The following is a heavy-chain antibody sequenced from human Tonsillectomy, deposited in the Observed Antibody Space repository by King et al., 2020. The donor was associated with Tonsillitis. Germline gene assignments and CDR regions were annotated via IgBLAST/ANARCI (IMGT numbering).Heavy chain of an antibody. D-gene: IGHD6-19*01. CDR3: ARGSSGGPGGLYGMDV. CDR1: GFTFSDYY. V-gene: IGHV3-11*06. CDR2: ISSSSSYT. J-gene: IGHJ6*02. Sequence: QLVQSGGGLVKPGGSLRLSCAASGFTFSDYYMSWIRQAPGKGLEWVSYISSSSSYTNYADSVKGRFTISRDNAKNSLYLQMNSLRAEDTAVYYCARGSSGGPGGLYGMDVWGQGTTVTVSS.